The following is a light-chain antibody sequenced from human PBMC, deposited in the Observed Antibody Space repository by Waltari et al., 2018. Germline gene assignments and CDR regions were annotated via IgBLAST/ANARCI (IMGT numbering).Light chain of an antibody. CDR2: DVT. J-gene: IGLJ3*02. Sequence: QSALTQPASVSGSPGQSITISCTGSSSDVGTYNLVSWYQKQPGKVPKLLNYDVTKRPSGVSNRFSGSKSGNTASLTISGLQAEDEADYYCCSYVGSSTLMFGGGTKLTVL. CDR3: CSYVGSSTLM. V-gene: IGLV2-23*02. CDR1: SSDVGTYNL.